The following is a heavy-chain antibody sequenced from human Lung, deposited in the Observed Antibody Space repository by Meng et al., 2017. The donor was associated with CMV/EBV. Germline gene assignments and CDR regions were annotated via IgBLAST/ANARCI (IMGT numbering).Heavy chain of an antibody. Sequence: QITLKESGPTLVKPXQTXTLTXXFSXXXXXXSRGGVGWIRQPPGKALEWLALIYWDDDKRYSPSLKSRLTITKDTSKNQVVLTMTNMDPVDTATYYCAHTLMGTFYYDILTGYYAYWYFDLWGRGTLVTVSS. CDR2: IYWDDDK. J-gene: IGHJ2*01. V-gene: IGHV2-5*02. CDR3: AHTLMGTFYYDILTGYYAYWYFDL. D-gene: IGHD3-9*01. CDR1: XXXXXXSRGG.